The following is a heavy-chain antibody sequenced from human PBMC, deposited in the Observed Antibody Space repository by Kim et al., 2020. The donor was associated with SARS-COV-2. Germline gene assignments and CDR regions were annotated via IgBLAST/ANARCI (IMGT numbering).Heavy chain of an antibody. CDR1: GFTFSSYA. CDR3: ARGELLWFGESLYYSYGMDV. CDR2: ISGNGGNT. J-gene: IGHJ6*02. Sequence: GGSLRLSCVDSGFTFSSYAMNWVRQAPGKGLEWVSGISGNGGNTYYVDSVKGRFTISRDNSKNTLYLQMNTLRAEDTAVYYCARGELLWFGESLYYSYGMDVWGQGATVTVSS. V-gene: IGHV3-23*01. D-gene: IGHD3-10*01.